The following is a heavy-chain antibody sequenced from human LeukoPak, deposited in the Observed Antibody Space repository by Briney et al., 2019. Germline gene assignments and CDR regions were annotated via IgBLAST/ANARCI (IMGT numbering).Heavy chain of an antibody. J-gene: IGHJ4*02. CDR2: ISGSGGST. CDR1: GFTFSSYA. V-gene: IGHV3-23*01. CDR3: AKVQIRYYDSSGLAY. Sequence: PGGSLRLSCAASGFTFSSYAMSWVRQAPGKGLEWVSAISGSGGSTYYADSVKGRFTISRDNSKNTLYLQMNSLRAEDTAVYYCAKVQIRYYDSSGLAYWGQGTLVTVSS. D-gene: IGHD3-22*01.